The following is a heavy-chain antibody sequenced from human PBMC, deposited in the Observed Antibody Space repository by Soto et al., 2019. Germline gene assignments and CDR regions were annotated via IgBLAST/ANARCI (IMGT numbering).Heavy chain of an antibody. CDR2: IYPSDSDT. CDR3: ARGGVSTRTFDY. Sequence: ESLKISCKGSGYNFAGYWIAWVRQMPGKGLELMGIIYPSDSDTRYRPSFQGQVTISADKSISSAYLQWSSLRASDIAMYYCARGGVSTRTFDYWRQGTPVTVSS. CDR1: GYNFAGYW. J-gene: IGHJ4*02. D-gene: IGHD3-3*01. V-gene: IGHV5-51*01.